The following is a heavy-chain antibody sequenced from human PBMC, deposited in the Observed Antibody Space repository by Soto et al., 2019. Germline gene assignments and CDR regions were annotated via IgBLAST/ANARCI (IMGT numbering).Heavy chain of an antibody. J-gene: IGHJ6*02. CDR3: AGGEQGIAARPGGYYYYYGMDV. D-gene: IGHD6-6*01. Sequence: PVKVSCKASGGTFSSYAISWVRQAPGQGLEWMGGIIPIFGTANYAQKFQGRVTITADESTSTAYMELSSLRSEDTAVYYCAGGEQGIAARPGGYYYYYGMDVWGQGTTVTVSS. CDR1: GGTFSSYA. V-gene: IGHV1-69*13. CDR2: IIPIFGTA.